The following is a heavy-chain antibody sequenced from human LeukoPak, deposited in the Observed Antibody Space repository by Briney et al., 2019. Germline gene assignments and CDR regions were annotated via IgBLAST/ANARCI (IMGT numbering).Heavy chain of an antibody. CDR2: INSSGGST. CDR1: GFTFSNYA. Sequence: GGSLRLSCAASGFTFSNYAMSWVRRAPGKGLEWVSDINSSGGSTYYADSVKGRFTISRDNSKNTLYLQMNSLRAEDTAVYYCAIAAAGKGSMDVWGKGTTVTVSS. J-gene: IGHJ6*04. V-gene: IGHV3-23*01. D-gene: IGHD6-13*01. CDR3: AIAAAGKGSMDV.